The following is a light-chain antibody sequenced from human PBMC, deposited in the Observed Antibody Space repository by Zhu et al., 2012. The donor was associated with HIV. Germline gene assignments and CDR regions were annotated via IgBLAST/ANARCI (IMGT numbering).Light chain of an antibody. Sequence: DIQLTQSPSTVSASVGDRVIITCRASQNIVNWLAWYQQKSGKAPKLLIYKASYLENGVPSRFSGSGSGTEFTLTISSLQPDDLAIYFCQQYNNYPTFGGGTKVEIK. CDR2: KAS. V-gene: IGKV1-5*03. J-gene: IGKJ4*01. CDR3: QQYNNYPT. CDR1: QNIVNW.